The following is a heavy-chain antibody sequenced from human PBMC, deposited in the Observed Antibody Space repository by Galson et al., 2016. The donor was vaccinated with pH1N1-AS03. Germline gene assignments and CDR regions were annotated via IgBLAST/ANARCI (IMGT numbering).Heavy chain of an antibody. CDR1: GFTFSTYA. Sequence: SLRLSCAVSGFTFSTYAMTWVRQAPGRGLEWVPSISSTGSNTFYADSVMGRFTISRDNSKNTLYLQMNSLRAEDTAVFYCAKYTIDWYEDYWGQGTLVTVSS. CDR3: AKYTIDWYEDY. D-gene: IGHD6-19*01. CDR2: ISSTGSNT. J-gene: IGHJ4*02. V-gene: IGHV3-23*01.